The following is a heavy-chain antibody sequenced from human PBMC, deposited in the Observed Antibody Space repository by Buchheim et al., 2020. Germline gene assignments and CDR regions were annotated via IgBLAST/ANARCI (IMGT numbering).Heavy chain of an antibody. J-gene: IGHJ6*02. CDR1: GYTFTGYY. V-gene: IGHV1-2*06. CDR2: INPNSGGT. Sequence: QVQLVQSGAEVKKPGASVKVSCKASGYTFTGYYMHWVRQAPGQGLEWMGRINPNSGGTNYAQKFQGRVTMTRDPSISTAYMELSRLRSDDTAVYYCARDRGRYDFWSGYYHNYYYYGMDVWGQGTT. CDR3: ARDRGRYDFWSGYYHNYYYYGMDV. D-gene: IGHD3-3*01.